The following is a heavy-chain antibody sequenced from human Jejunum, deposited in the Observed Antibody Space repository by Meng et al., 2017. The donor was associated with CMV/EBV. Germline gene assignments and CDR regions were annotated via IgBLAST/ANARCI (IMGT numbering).Heavy chain of an antibody. V-gene: IGHV4-31*02. J-gene: IGHJ1*01. CDR1: GGSISSSGCC. CDR2: IYYTGGT. D-gene: IGHD3-10*01. CDR3: AREYGSGYPPDY. Sequence: TVSGGSISSSGCCWNWIRQHPGEGLEWIGSIYYTGGTYYNPSLKSRISMSVDTSKNQFSLKLTSVTAADTAVYYCAREYGSGYPPDYWGQGTLVTVSS.